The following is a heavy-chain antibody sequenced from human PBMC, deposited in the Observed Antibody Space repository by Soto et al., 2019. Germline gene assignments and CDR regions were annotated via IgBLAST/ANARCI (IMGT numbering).Heavy chain of an antibody. CDR2: IYSGGST. CDR1: GFTVSSNY. V-gene: IGHV3-66*01. CDR3: ARGLYSGWHYFDY. D-gene: IGHD5-12*01. Sequence: EVQLVESGGVLVQPGGSLRLSCAASGFTVSSNYMSWVRQAPGKGLEWVSVIYSGGSTYYADSVKGRFTISRDNSKNTLYLQMNSLRAEDTAVYYCARGLYSGWHYFDYWGQGTLVTVSS. J-gene: IGHJ4*02.